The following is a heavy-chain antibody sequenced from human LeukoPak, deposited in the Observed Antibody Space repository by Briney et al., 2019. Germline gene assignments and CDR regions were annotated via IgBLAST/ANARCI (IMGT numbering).Heavy chain of an antibody. CDR2: INHSGST. CDR3: ARVTGYMIEDYFDY. D-gene: IGHD3-22*01. J-gene: IGHJ4*02. V-gene: IGHV4-34*01. CDR1: GGSFSGYY. Sequence: PSETLSLTCAVYGGSFSGYYWSWIRQPPGKGLEWIGEINHSGSTNYNPSLKSRVTISVDTSKNQFSLKLSSVTAADTAVYYCARVTGYMIEDYFDYWGQGTLVTVSS.